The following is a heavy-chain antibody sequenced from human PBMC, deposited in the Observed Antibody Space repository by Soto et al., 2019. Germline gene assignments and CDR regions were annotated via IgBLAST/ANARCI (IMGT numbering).Heavy chain of an antibody. CDR1: GYTFTSYD. D-gene: IGHD2-15*01. J-gene: IGHJ6*02. CDR2: MNPNSGNT. CDR3: ARGEICGSCYSGMDV. V-gene: IGHV1-8*01. Sequence: GASVEVSCKASGYTFTSYDINWVRQATGQGLEWMGWMNPNSGNTGYAQKFQGRVTMTRNTSISTAYMELSSLRSEDTAVYYCARGEICGSCYSGMDVWGQGTTVTFYS.